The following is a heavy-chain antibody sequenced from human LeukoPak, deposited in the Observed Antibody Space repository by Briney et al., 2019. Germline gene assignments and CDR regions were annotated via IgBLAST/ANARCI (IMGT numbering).Heavy chain of an antibody. CDR1: GGSISSSSYY. CDR2: IYTSGST. CDR3: AREKQVCYDSSGYYCPFDY. V-gene: IGHV4-61*02. Sequence: PSETLSLTCTVSGGSISSSSYYWGWIRQPAGKGLEWIGRIYTSGSTNYNPSLKSRVTMAVDTSKNQFSLKLSSVTAADTAVYYCAREKQVCYDSSGYYCPFDYWGQGTLVTVSS. J-gene: IGHJ4*02. D-gene: IGHD3-22*01.